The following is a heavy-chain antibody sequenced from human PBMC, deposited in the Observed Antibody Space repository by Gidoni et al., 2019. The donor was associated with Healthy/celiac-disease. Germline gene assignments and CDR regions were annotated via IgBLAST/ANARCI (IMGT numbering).Heavy chain of an antibody. CDR1: GFTFSSYG. D-gene: IGHD2-2*01. J-gene: IGHJ4*02. CDR2: IRYDGSNK. Sequence: QVQLVESGGGVVQPGGSLRLSCAASGFTFSSYGMHWVRQAPGKGLEWVAFIRYDGSNKYYADSVKGRFTISRDNSKNTLYLQMNSLRAEDTAVYYCAKAGTLEPEILDYWGQGTLVTVSS. CDR3: AKAGTLEPEILDY. V-gene: IGHV3-30*02.